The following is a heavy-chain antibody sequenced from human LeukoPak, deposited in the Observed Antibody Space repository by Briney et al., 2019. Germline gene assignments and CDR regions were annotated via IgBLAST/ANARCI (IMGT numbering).Heavy chain of an antibody. CDR3: AKAPFLSRYSSGFYFDY. Sequence: GGSLRLSCADSGFTFSSYAMSWVRQAPGKGLEWVSAISGSGGSTYYADSVKGRFTISRDNSKNTLYLQMNSLRAEDTAVYYCAKAPFLSRYSSGFYFDYWGQGTLVTVSS. J-gene: IGHJ4*02. V-gene: IGHV3-23*01. D-gene: IGHD2-15*01. CDR2: ISGSGGST. CDR1: GFTFSSYA.